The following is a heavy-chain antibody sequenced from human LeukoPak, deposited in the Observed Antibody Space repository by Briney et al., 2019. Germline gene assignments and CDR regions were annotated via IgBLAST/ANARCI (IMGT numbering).Heavy chain of an antibody. J-gene: IGHJ4*02. V-gene: IGHV3-49*04. Sequence: GGSLRLSCTASGFTFGDYAMSWVRQAPGKGLEWVGFIRSKAYGGTAEYAASVKGRFTISRDGSKSIAYLQMNSLKTEDTAVYYCTRDGGLRYFDWLLYHYWGQGTLVTVSS. CDR2: IRSKAYGGTA. CDR1: GFTFGDYA. CDR3: TRDGGLRYFDWLLYHY. D-gene: IGHD3-9*01.